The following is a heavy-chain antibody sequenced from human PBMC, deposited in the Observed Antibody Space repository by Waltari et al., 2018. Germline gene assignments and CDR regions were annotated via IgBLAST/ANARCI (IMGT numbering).Heavy chain of an antibody. J-gene: IGHJ6*03. CDR1: GGSFSGYY. V-gene: IGHV4-34*01. Sequence: QVQLQQWGAGLLKPSETLSLTCAVYGGSFSGYYWSWIRQPPGKGLEWIGEINHSGSTNYNPSLQSRVTISVDTSKSQFSLKLSSVTAADTAVYYCARVGGGLRPYYYYYYYMDVWGKGTTVTVSS. CDR2: INHSGST. CDR3: ARVGGGLRPYYYYYYYMDV. D-gene: IGHD5-12*01.